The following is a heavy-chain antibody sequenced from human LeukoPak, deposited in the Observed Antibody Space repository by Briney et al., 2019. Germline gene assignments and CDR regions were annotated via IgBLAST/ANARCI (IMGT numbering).Heavy chain of an antibody. D-gene: IGHD4-17*01. J-gene: IGHJ4*02. V-gene: IGHV4-39*07. CDR3: ARESRWGVTTRIDY. Sequence: SETLSLTCTVSGGSISSSSYYWGWIRQPPGKGLEWIGSIYYSGSTYYNPSLKSRVTISVDTSKNQFSLKLSSVTAADTAVYYCARESRWGVTTRIDYWGQGTLVTVSS. CDR1: GGSISSSSYY. CDR2: IYYSGST.